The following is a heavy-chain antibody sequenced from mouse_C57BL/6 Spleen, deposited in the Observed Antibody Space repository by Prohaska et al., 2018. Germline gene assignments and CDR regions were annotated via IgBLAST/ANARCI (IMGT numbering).Heavy chain of an antibody. CDR3: MRCSNCGYCDV. J-gene: IGHJ1*03. CDR2: INLAGSAI. V-gene: IGHV11-2*01. Sequence: MTWVRQTPAKTLGWIGDINLAGSAINYAPTIKDRFTIFRDNDKSTLYLQMSNVRSEDTATYFCMRCSNCGYCDVWGTGTTVIFSS. D-gene: IGHD2-5*01.